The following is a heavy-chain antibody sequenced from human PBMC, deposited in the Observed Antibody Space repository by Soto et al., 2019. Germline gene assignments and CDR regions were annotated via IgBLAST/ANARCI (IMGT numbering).Heavy chain of an antibody. CDR3: ARGYCSISSCSNWRDP. CDR1: GGSISSGYS. Sequence: QLQLQESGSGLVKPSQTLSLTCAVSGGSISSGYSWSWIRQPPGKGLEWIGYISHSGITYYNPSLKSRVTISVDRSKNQFSLKLSSVSAADTAVYYCARGYCSISSCSNWRDPWGQETLVTVS. J-gene: IGHJ5*02. V-gene: IGHV4-30-2*01. CDR2: ISHSGIT. D-gene: IGHD2-2*01.